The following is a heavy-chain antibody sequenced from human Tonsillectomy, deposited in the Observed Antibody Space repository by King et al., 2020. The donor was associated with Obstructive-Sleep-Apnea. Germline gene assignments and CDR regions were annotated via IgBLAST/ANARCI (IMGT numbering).Heavy chain of an antibody. CDR1: GFTFNNYF. V-gene: IGHV3-23*04. D-gene: IGHD3-3*01. CDR3: ATSWSGYYYFDY. Sequence: VQLVESGGGLVQPGGSLRLSCAASGFTFNNYFMSWVRQAPGKGLEWVSSIEADGDNTFYADSVKGRFTISRDNSKNILSLQMNSLRAEDTAIYYCATSWSGYYYFDYWGQGSLVTVSS. CDR2: IEADGDNT. J-gene: IGHJ4*02.